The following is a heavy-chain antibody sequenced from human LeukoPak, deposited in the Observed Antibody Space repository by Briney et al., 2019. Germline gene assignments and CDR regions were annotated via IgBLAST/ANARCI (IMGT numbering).Heavy chain of an antibody. Sequence: ASVKVSCKASGGTFSSYAISWVRQAPGQGLEWMGGIIPIFGTANYAQKFQGRVTITADESTSTAYKELSSLRSEDTAVYYCAREYCSGGSCPFGWYFDYWGQGTLVTVSS. CDR2: IIPIFGTA. D-gene: IGHD2-15*01. J-gene: IGHJ4*02. CDR3: AREYCSGGSCPFGWYFDY. CDR1: GGTFSSYA. V-gene: IGHV1-69*13.